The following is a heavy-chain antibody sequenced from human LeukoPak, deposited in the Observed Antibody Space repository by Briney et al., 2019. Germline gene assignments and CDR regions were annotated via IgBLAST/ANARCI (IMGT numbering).Heavy chain of an antibody. CDR3: ASAYYYGSGTYYTHFDY. J-gene: IGHJ4*02. Sequence: PGGSLRLSCAAFGFTFSNYGMHWVRQAPGKGLEWVAVISYDGSNYYYADSVKGRFTISKDNSKNTLYLQMNGLRAEDTALYYCASAYYYGSGTYYTHFDYWGQGTLVTVSS. CDR2: ISYDGSNY. D-gene: IGHD3-10*01. V-gene: IGHV3-30*03. CDR1: GFTFSNYG.